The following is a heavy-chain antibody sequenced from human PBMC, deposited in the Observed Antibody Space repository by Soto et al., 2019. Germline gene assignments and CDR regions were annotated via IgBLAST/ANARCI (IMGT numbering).Heavy chain of an antibody. D-gene: IGHD2-15*01. CDR1: GFTFSSYA. CDR3: AKDSGIVVVVAATYYFDY. CDR2: ISGSGGST. V-gene: IGHV3-23*01. J-gene: IGHJ4*02. Sequence: PGGSLRLSCAASGFTFSSYAMSWVRQAPGKGLEWVSAISGSGGSTYYADSVKGRFTISRDNSKNTLYLQMNSLRAEDTAVYYCAKDSGIVVVVAATYYFDYWGQGTLVTVSS.